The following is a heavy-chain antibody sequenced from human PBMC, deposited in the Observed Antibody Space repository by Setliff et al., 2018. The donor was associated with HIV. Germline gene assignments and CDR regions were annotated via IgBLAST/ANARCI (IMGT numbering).Heavy chain of an antibody. Sequence: KPSETLSLTCTASGASTHDEYLNWIRQPPGKGLEWLGYIHTSGGTMFNPSHQSRLFVSVDASKTHFSLRLVSVTAADTAIYFCARLNRRGFSAYNSNFDFWGQGTLVTAPQ. V-gene: IGHV4-4*09. D-gene: IGHD5-12*01. CDR3: ARLNRRGFSAYNSNFDF. CDR2: IHTSGGT. J-gene: IGHJ4*02. CDR1: GASTHDEY.